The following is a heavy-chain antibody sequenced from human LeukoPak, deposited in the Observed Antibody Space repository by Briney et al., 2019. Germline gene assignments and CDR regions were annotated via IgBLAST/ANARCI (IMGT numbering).Heavy chain of an antibody. V-gene: IGHV3-21*01. J-gene: IGHJ3*02. CDR1: GFTFSSYA. CDR3: ARDSGNYLDAFDI. CDR2: ISSSSSYI. D-gene: IGHD1-7*01. Sequence: GGSLRLSCAASGFTFSSYAMNWVRQAPGKGLEWVSSISSSSSYIYYADSVKGRFTISRDNAKNSLYLQMNSLRAEDTAVYYCARDSGNYLDAFDIWGQGTMVTVSS.